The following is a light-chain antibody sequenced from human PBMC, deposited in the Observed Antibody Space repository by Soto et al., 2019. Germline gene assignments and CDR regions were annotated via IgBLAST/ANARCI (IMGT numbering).Light chain of an antibody. CDR2: GAS. V-gene: IGKV3-20*01. J-gene: IGKJ1*01. CDR3: QQYGSSPRK. CDR1: QSVSSSY. Sequence: EIVLTQSPGTLSLSPGERATLSCRASQSVSSSYLAWYQQKPGQAPRLLIYGASGRATGIPDRFSGSGSGTDFTLTISRLEPDDFAVYYCQQYGSSPRKCGKRTKVKI.